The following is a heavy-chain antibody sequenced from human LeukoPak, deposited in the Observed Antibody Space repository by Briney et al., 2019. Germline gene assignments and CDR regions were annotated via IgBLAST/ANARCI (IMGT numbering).Heavy chain of an antibody. D-gene: IGHD3-10*01. J-gene: IGHJ6*02. CDR3: ARTGYYASGSSYNYGMDV. V-gene: IGHV4-59*08. Sequence: SETLSLTCTVSGGSINNFYWSWTRQPPGKGLEWIGYIFYSGSTNYNPSLESRVTISIDTSKNQFSLKVNSLTAADTAVYYCARTGYYASGSSYNYGMDVWGQGTTVTVSS. CDR1: GGSINNFY. CDR2: IFYSGST.